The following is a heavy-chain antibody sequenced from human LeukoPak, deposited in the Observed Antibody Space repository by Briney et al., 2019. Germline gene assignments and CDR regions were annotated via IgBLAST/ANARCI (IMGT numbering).Heavy chain of an antibody. CDR2: INAGNGNT. CDR1: GYTFTSYA. V-gene: IGHV1-3*03. CDR3: ARGGYYDRVPFYWFDP. D-gene: IGHD3-22*01. J-gene: IGHJ5*02. Sequence: ASVKVSCKASGYTFTSYAMHWVRQAPGQRLEWMGWINAGNGNTKYSQEFQGRVTITRDTSASIAYMELSSLRPEDMAVYYCARGGYYDRVPFYWFDPWGQGTLVTVSS.